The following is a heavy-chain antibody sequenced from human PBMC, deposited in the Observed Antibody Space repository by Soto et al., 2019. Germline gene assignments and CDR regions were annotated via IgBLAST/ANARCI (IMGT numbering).Heavy chain of an antibody. Sequence: ASVNVSCKASGYTFSSYGISWVRQAPGQGLEWMGWISTYNGNTNYAQKLQGRVTMTTDTSTSTAYMELRSLRSDDTAVYYCAREGYCSGGSCYSLERHYSYYGMDVWGQGTSVTVSS. V-gene: IGHV1-18*01. J-gene: IGHJ6*02. CDR3: AREGYCSGGSCYSLERHYSYYGMDV. CDR2: ISTYNGNT. D-gene: IGHD2-15*01. CDR1: GYTFSSYG.